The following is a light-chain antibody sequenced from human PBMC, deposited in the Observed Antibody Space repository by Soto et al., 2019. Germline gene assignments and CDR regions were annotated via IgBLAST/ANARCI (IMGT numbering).Light chain of an antibody. Sequence: QSALTQPASVSGSPGQSITISCTGSRSDIGSYNYVSWYQHHPDKAPRPIIYEVNNRPSGVSNRFSGSKSGNTASLTVSGLQAEDEAFYFCSSFTTANTVVFGGGTKVTVL. CDR3: SSFTTANTVV. V-gene: IGLV2-14*01. J-gene: IGLJ2*01. CDR2: EVN. CDR1: RSDIGSYNY.